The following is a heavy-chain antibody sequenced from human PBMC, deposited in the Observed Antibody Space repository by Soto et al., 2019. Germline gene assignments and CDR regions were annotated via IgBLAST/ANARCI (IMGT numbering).Heavy chain of an antibody. CDR2: IYYSGST. D-gene: IGHD5-18*01. CDR3: ARTALMNSFDP. V-gene: IGHV4-61*01. CDR1: GGSVSSGSYD. J-gene: IGHJ5*02. Sequence: SETLSLTCTVSGGSVSSGSYDWSWIRQPPGKGLEWIGYIYYSGSTNYNPSLKSRVTISVDTSKNQFSLKLSSVAAADTAVYYCARTALMNSFDPWGQGTLVTVSS.